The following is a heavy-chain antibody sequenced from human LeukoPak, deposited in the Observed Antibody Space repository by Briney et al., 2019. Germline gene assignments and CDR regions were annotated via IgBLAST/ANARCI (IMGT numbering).Heavy chain of an antibody. V-gene: IGHV4-59*01. Sequence: SETLSLTCTVSGDSIVKYYWSWIRQPPGKGLEWIGYIYYSGSTNYSPSLKSRVTISVDTSKNQFSLKLSSVTAADTAVYYCARLGNWNASPAFDYWGQGTLVTVSS. CDR1: GDSIVKYY. CDR3: ARLGNWNASPAFDY. J-gene: IGHJ4*02. D-gene: IGHD1-1*01. CDR2: IYYSGST.